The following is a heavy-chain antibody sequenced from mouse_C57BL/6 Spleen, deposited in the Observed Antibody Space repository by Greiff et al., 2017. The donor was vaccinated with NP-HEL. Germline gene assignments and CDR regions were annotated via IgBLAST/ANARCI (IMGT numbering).Heavy chain of an antibody. CDR2: IYPGDGDT. D-gene: IGHD1-1*01. Sequence: QVQLQQPGPELVKPGASVKISCKASGYAFSSSWMNWVKQRPGKGLEWIGRIYPGDGDTNYNGKFKGKATLTADKSSSTAYMQLSSLTSEDSAVYFCAREYYYGSSYKTYWGQGTLVTVSA. V-gene: IGHV1-82*01. J-gene: IGHJ3*01. CDR1: GYAFSSSW. CDR3: AREYYYGSSYKTY.